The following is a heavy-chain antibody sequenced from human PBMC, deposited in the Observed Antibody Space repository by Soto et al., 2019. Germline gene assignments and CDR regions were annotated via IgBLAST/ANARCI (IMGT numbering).Heavy chain of an antibody. V-gene: IGHV1-8*01. CDR1: GYTFTSYD. J-gene: IGHJ5*02. D-gene: IGHD5-18*01. Sequence: VASVEVSCKASGYTFTSYDINWVRQATGQGLEWMGWMNPNSGNKGYAQKFQGRVTMTRKTSISTAYMELSSLRSEDTAVYYCARGRNSYGHGGFWFDPWGQGTMIT. CDR3: ARGRNSYGHGGFWFDP. CDR2: MNPNSGNK.